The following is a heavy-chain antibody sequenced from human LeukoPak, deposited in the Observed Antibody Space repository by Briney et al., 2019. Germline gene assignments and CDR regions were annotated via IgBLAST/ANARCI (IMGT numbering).Heavy chain of an antibody. CDR2: IKQDGSEE. V-gene: IGHV3-7*01. Sequence: PGGSLRLSCAAAGFTFGSSWMSRVRQAPGKGLEWLANIKQDGSEESSMDSLKGRFVISRDNAKKLLYLQMNNLRVEDMAAHYCARVGPPYYYYYMDVWGRGTTVTVSS. J-gene: IGHJ6*03. CDR1: GFTFGSSW. CDR3: ARVGPPYYYYYMDV.